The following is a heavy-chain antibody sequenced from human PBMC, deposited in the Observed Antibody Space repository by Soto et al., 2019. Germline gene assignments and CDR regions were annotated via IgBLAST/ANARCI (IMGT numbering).Heavy chain of an antibody. CDR2: ISYDGSNK. D-gene: IGHD3-9*01. Sequence: QVQLVESGGGVVQPGRSLRLSCAASGFTFSSYGMHWVRQAPGKGLEWVAVISYDGSNKYYADSVKGRFTISRDNSKNTLYLQMNSLSAEDTAVYYCAKSYDILTGYYKAHFDYWGQGTLVTVSS. V-gene: IGHV3-30*18. CDR1: GFTFSSYG. CDR3: AKSYDILTGYYKAHFDY. J-gene: IGHJ4*02.